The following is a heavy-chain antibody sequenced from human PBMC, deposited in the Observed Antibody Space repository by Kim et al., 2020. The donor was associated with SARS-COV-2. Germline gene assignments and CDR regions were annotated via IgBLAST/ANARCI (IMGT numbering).Heavy chain of an antibody. CDR3: ARGGYSGYGLDY. CDR2: ISSSSYI. CDR1: GFTFSSYS. Sequence: GGSLRLSCAASGFTFSSYSMNWVRQAPGKGLEWVSSISSSSYIYYADSVKGRFTISRDNAKNSLYLQMNSLRAEDTAVYYCARGGYSGYGLDYWGQGTLVTFSS. J-gene: IGHJ4*02. V-gene: IGHV3-21*01. D-gene: IGHD5-12*01.